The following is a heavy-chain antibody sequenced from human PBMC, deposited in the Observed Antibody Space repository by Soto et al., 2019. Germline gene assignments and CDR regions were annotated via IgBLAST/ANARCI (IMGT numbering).Heavy chain of an antibody. J-gene: IGHJ6*03. D-gene: IGHD5-12*01. CDR2: IRSKANSYAT. Sequence: GRSLRLSCAASGFTFSGSAMHRVRKASGKGLEWVGRIRSKANSYATAYAASVKGRFTIPRDDSKNTAYLQMNSLKTEDTAVYYCTRHSRGYSGYDKGGYYYYYMDVWGKGTTVTVSS. CDR1: GFTFSGSA. CDR3: TRHSRGYSGYDKGGYYYYYMDV. V-gene: IGHV3-73*01.